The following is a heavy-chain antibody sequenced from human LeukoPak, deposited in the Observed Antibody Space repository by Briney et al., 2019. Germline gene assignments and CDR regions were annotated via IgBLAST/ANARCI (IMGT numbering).Heavy chain of an antibody. CDR2: ISSSSSYI. J-gene: IGHJ6*03. CDR3: ARDQEYSSSADYYYYYMDV. V-gene: IGHV3-21*01. CDR1: GFTFSGYS. D-gene: IGHD6-6*01. Sequence: GGSLRLSCAASGFTFSGYSMNWVRQAPGKGLEWVSSISSSSSYIYYADSVKGRFTISRDNAKNSLYLQMNSPRAEDTAVYYCARDQEYSSSADYYYYYMDVWGKGTTVTVSS.